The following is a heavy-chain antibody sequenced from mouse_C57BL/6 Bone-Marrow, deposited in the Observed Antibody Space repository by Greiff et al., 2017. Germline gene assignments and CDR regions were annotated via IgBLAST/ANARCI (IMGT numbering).Heavy chain of an antibody. CDR2: IDPNSGGT. Sequence: QVHVKQPGADLVKPGASVKLSCTASGYTFTSYWMHWVKQRPGRGLEWIGRIDPNSGGTKYNEKFKSKTTLTVDKPASTAYMELSSLTSEDSAVYYCERGGLRRAYYAMDYWGQGTSVTVSS. CDR1: GYTFTSYW. D-gene: IGHD2-2*01. CDR3: ERGGLRRAYYAMDY. V-gene: IGHV1-72*01. J-gene: IGHJ4*01.